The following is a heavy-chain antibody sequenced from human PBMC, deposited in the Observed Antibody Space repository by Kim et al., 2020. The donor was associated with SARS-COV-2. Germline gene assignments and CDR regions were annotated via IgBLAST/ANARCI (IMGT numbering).Heavy chain of an antibody. CDR2: ITWNSASV. D-gene: IGHD3-10*01. Sequence: GGSLRLSCVASGFAFDDFAMHWVRQLPGKGLEWVSGITWNSASVGYEDSVKGRFSISRDNAKSSLYLQMNSLRLDDTGMYYCTKERQSGSGTLGATFDTWAQGALVTVSS. CDR1: GFAFDDFA. J-gene: IGHJ4*02. CDR3: TKERQSGSGTLGATFDT. V-gene: IGHV3-9*01.